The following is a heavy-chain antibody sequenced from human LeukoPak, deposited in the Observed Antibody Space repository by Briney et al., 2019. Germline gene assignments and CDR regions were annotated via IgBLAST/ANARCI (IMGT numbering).Heavy chain of an antibody. J-gene: IGHJ4*02. CDR2: ISSSSSYL. CDR1: GFTFSSYS. CDR3: ARGRVRGVGIDY. Sequence: GGSLRLSCAASGFTFSSYSMNWVRQAPGKGLEWVSSISSSSSYLYYADSVKGRFTISRDDAKNSLYLQMNSLRAEDTAVYYCARGRVRGVGIDYWGQGTLVTVSS. D-gene: IGHD3-10*01. V-gene: IGHV3-21*01.